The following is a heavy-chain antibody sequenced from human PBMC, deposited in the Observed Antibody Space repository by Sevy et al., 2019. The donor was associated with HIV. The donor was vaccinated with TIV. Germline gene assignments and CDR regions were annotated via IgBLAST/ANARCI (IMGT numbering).Heavy chain of an antibody. CDR1: GFTFSSYA. V-gene: IGHV3-23*01. Sequence: GGSLRLSCAASGFTFSSYAMSWVRQAPGKGLEWVSACSGSGGSTSYADSVKGRFTISRDNSKNTLYLQMNSLRAEDTAVYYCAKTLSIAVAWYNWFDPWGQGTLVTVSS. CDR2: CSGSGGST. J-gene: IGHJ5*02. CDR3: AKTLSIAVAWYNWFDP. D-gene: IGHD6-19*01.